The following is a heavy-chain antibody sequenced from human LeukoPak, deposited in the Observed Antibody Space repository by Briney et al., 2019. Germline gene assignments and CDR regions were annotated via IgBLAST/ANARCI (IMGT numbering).Heavy chain of an antibody. V-gene: IGHV3-30*18. CDR1: GFTFSSYG. Sequence: GGSLRLSCAASGFTFSSYGMHWVRQAPGKGLEWVAVISYDGSNKYYADSVKGRFTISRDNSKNTLYLQMNGLRAEDTAVYYCAKDTPGLDYWGQGTLVTVSS. CDR3: AKDTPGLDY. J-gene: IGHJ4*02. CDR2: ISYDGSNK.